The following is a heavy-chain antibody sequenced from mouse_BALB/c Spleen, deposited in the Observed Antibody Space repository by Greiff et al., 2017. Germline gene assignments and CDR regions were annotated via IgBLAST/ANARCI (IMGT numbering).Heavy chain of an antibody. CDR3: ARRGYDYEYYFDY. CDR1: GYTFTSYW. Sequence: QVQLQQPGAELVKPGASVKLSCKASGYTFTSYWVHWVKQRPGQGLEWIGEINPSNGRTNYNEKFKSKATLTVDKSSSTAYMQLSSLTSEDSAVYYCARRGYDYEYYFDYWGQGTTLTVSS. D-gene: IGHD2-4*01. CDR2: INPSNGRT. J-gene: IGHJ2*01. V-gene: IGHV1S81*02.